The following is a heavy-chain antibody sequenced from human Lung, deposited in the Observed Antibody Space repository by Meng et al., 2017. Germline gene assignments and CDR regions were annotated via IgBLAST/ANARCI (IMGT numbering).Heavy chain of an antibody. J-gene: IGHJ4*02. CDR2: INHSAST. CDR1: GGSITDYY. V-gene: IGHV4-34*01. CDR3: ARGPTRMAHEFDY. D-gene: IGHD5-24*01. Sequence: QVQRQQLGAGLLTPSDPLSLTCVVSGGSITDYYWIWIRPPPGKGLEWLGEINHSASTNSNPYLGSRATISVYTSQNNLSLKLSPVTAADSAVYYCARGPTRMAHEFDYWGQGTLVTVSS.